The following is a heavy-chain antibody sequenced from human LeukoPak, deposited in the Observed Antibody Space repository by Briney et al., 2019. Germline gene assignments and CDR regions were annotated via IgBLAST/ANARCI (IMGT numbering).Heavy chain of an antibody. V-gene: IGHV1-18*01. D-gene: IGHD4-23*01. J-gene: IGHJ3*02. CDR1: GGTFSSYA. CDR3: ARGSVYGGNLDAFDI. Sequence: GASVKVSCKASGGTFSSYAISWVRQAPGQGLEWMGWISAYNGNTNYAQKLQGRVTMTTDTSTSTAYMELRSLRSDDTAMYYCARGSVYGGNLDAFDIWGQGTMVTVSS. CDR2: ISAYNGNT.